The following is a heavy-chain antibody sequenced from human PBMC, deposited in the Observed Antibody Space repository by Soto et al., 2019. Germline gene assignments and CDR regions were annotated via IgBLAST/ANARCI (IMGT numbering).Heavy chain of an antibody. CDR1: GYSFTSYG. V-gene: IGHV1-18*04. D-gene: IGHD6-25*01. J-gene: IGHJ4*02. CDR2: ISGHNGNT. CDR3: VRDSGAKLSSG. Sequence: ASVKGSCTASGYSFTSYGSGWVRQAPGQGPEWMGWISGHNGNTNHPQSLQGRVTMTTDTSRNTAYMELRSLKSQDTAVYYCVRDSGAKLSSGWGQGTLVTGSS.